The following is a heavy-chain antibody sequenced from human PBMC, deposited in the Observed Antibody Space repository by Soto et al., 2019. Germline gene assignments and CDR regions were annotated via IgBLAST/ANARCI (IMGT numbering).Heavy chain of an antibody. CDR3: ARDYLPLSSFDDSSGDPLNWFDP. CDR1: GFTFSSYG. CDR2: IWYDGSNK. D-gene: IGHD3-22*01. V-gene: IGHV3-33*01. Sequence: QVQLVESGGGVVQPGRSLRLSCAASGFTFSSYGMHWVRQAPGKGLEWVAVIWYDGSNKYYADSVKGRFTISRDNSKNTLYLQMTSLRAEHTAVSYCARDYLPLSSFDDSSGDPLNWFDPCGQGTLVTVSS. J-gene: IGHJ5*02.